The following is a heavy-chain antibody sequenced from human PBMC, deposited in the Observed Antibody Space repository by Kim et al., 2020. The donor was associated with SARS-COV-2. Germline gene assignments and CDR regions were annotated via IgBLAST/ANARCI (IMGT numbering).Heavy chain of an antibody. CDR1: GYTFTRYW. J-gene: IGHJ4*02. D-gene: IGHD3-10*01. V-gene: IGHV5-51*01. CDR2: IYPGDSDT. CDR3: ARRQEYTSGSYLDS. Sequence: GESLKISCKGSGYTFTRYWIGWVRQMPGKGLEWMGIIYPGDSDTIYDQSFQGQVTISVDTSISTAYLQWMSLKDSDTAMYYCARRQEYTSGSYLDSWGQGTLIAVSS.